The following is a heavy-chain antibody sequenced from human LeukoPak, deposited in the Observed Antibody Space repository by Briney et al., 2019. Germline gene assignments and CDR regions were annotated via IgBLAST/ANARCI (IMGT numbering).Heavy chain of an antibody. CDR2: ISYDGSNK. Sequence: PGGSLRLSCAASGFTFSSYAMHWVRQAPGKGLEWVAVISYDGSNKYYADSVKGRFTISRDNSKNTLYLQMNSLRAEDTAVYYCARHYYDSSGYLDYWGQGTLVTVSS. CDR1: GFTFSSYA. V-gene: IGHV3-30-3*01. CDR3: ARHYYDSSGYLDY. D-gene: IGHD3-22*01. J-gene: IGHJ4*02.